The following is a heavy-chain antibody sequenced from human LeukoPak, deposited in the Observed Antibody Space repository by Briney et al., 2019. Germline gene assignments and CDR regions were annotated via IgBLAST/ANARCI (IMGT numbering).Heavy chain of an antibody. J-gene: IGHJ4*02. V-gene: IGHV3-33*03. CDR3: AKPTWGSGSFLIDF. Sequence: PGGSLRLSCVASGFSFSNHGMHWVRQAPGRGLEWVAVIWNDGSYEHYTDSVKGRFTISRDNSKNTLFLQPNSLRPEDTAVYYCAKPTWGSGSFLIDFWGQGTLVTVSS. CDR1: GFSFSNHG. D-gene: IGHD1-26*01. CDR2: IWNDGSYE.